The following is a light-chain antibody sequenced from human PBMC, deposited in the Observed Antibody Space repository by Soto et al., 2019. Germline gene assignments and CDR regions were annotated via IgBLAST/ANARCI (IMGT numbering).Light chain of an antibody. CDR1: QSVSSSY. J-gene: IGKJ5*01. CDR2: GAS. CDR3: EQYGSSPV. Sequence: EIVLTQSPGTLSLSQGERATLSCWASQSVSSSYLAWYQQKPGQAPRLLIYGASSRATGITDRFSGSGSGTDFTLTISRLEPEDFAVYYCEQYGSSPVFGQVTRREIK. V-gene: IGKV3-20*01.